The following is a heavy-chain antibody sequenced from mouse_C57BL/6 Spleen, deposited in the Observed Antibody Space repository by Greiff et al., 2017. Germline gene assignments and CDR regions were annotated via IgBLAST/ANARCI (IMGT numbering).Heavy chain of an antibody. Sequence: EVQLQESGPGLVKPSQSLSLTCSVTGYSITSGYYWNWIRQFPGNKLEWMGYISYDGSNNYNPSLKNPISITLDTSKNQFFLKLNSLTTEDTATYYCARDGYYGSSWAMDYWGQGTSVTVSS. CDR1: GYSITSGYY. CDR3: ARDGYYGSSWAMDY. J-gene: IGHJ4*01. CDR2: ISYDGSN. V-gene: IGHV3-6*01. D-gene: IGHD1-1*01.